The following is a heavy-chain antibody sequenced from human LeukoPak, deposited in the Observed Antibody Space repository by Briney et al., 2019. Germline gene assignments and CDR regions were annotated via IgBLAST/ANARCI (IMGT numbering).Heavy chain of an antibody. J-gene: IGHJ4*02. D-gene: IGHD3-10*02. Sequence: GGSLRLSCAASGFSVDGNYMNWVRQAPGKGLEWVSYISSRSSTIYYADSVKGRFTISRDNARNSLFLQMNSLRVEDTAVYYCARDLPLFGELSEGYWGQGTLVTVSS. CDR2: ISSRSSTI. V-gene: IGHV3-48*04. CDR3: ARDLPLFGELSEGY. CDR1: GFSVDGNY.